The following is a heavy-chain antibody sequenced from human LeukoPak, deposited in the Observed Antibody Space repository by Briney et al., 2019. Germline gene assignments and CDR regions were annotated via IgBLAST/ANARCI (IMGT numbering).Heavy chain of an antibody. Sequence: ASVKVSCKASGYTFTSYGISWVRQAPGQGLEWMGWISAYTGNTNYAQKLQGRVTMTTDTSTSTAYMELRSLRSDDTAVYYCARLPLGYSYAVGYYYYYMDVWGKGTTVTVSS. J-gene: IGHJ6*03. V-gene: IGHV1-18*01. CDR2: ISAYTGNT. CDR3: ARLPLGYSYAVGYYYYYMDV. D-gene: IGHD5-18*01. CDR1: GYTFTSYG.